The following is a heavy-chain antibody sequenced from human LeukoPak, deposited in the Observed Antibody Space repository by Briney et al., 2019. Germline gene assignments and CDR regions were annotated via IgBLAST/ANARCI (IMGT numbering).Heavy chain of an antibody. CDR1: GYRFTSYW. CDR3: ARRRDGYNSEVDY. CDR2: IYPGDSDT. D-gene: IGHD5-24*01. J-gene: IGHJ4*02. Sequence: GGSLQISCKGSGYRFTSYWIGWVRQMPGKGLEGMGIIYPGDSDTRYSPSFQGQVTISADKSISTAYLQWSSLKASDTAMYYCARRRDGYNSEVDYWGQGTLVTVSS. V-gene: IGHV5-51*01.